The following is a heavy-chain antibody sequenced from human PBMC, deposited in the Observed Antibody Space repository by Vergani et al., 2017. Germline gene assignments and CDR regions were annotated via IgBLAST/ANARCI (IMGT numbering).Heavy chain of an antibody. Sequence: VQLVESGGGLVKPGGSLRLSCAASGFTFSSYSMNWVRLAPGKGLEWVSSISSSSSYIYYADSVKGRFTISRDNAKNSLYLQMTSLRAEDTAVYYCASSDTGGDAFDIWGQGTMVTVSS. CDR1: GFTFSSYS. CDR3: ASSDTGGDAFDI. D-gene: IGHD2-8*02. J-gene: IGHJ3*02. CDR2: ISSSSSYI. V-gene: IGHV3-21*01.